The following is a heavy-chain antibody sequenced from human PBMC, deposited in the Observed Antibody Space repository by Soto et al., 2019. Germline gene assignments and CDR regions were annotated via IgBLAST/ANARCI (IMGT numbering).Heavy chain of an antibody. Sequence: PGGSLRLSCAASGFTFSSYAMSWVRQAPGKGLEWVSAISGSGGSTYYADSVKGRFTISRDNSKKTLYLQMNSLRAEDTALYYCAKPESIYSWGNGPDYWGQGTLVTVSS. D-gene: IGHD3-16*01. V-gene: IGHV3-23*01. CDR1: GFTFSSYA. CDR2: ISGSGGST. J-gene: IGHJ4*02. CDR3: AKPESIYSWGNGPDY.